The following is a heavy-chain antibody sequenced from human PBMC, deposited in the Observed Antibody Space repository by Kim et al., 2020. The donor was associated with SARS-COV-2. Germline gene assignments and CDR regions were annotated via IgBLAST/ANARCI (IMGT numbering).Heavy chain of an antibody. CDR1: GFTFSSYA. J-gene: IGHJ4*02. Sequence: GGSLRLSCAASGFTFSSYAMTWVRQVPGKGLEWVSSIYHSGGSTYYADSVKGRLTISRDNSKNTLYLQMNSLRAEDTAIYFCARSPRGDILRYFDSLSSYYFDYWGQGTLVTVSS. CDR2: IYHSGGST. CDR3: ARSPRGDILRYFDSLSSYYFDY. V-gene: IGHV3-23*01. D-gene: IGHD3-9*01.